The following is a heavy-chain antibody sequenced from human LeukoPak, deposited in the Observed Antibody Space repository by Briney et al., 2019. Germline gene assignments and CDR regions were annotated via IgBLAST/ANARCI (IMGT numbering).Heavy chain of an antibody. CDR2: ISGNGGKS. CDR1: GFTFNTYA. D-gene: IGHD5-18*01. V-gene: IGHV3-23*01. J-gene: IGHJ4*02. Sequence: GGSLRLSCAAAGFTFNTYAMSWVRQAPGKGLEWVSTISGNGGKSYSAGSVKGRFTISRDNSKNTLYLQMNSLRAEDTALYYCAKDFGYSYGWVDYWGQGILVTVSS. CDR3: AKDFGYSYGWVDY.